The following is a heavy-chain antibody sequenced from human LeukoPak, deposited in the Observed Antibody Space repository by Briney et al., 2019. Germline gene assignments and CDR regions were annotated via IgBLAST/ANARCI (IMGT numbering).Heavy chain of an antibody. V-gene: IGHV3-23*01. CDR1: GFTFSSYA. J-gene: IGHJ5*02. D-gene: IGHD4-17*01. Sequence: GGSLRLSCAASGFTFSSYAMSWVRQAPGKGLEWVSVISAGGDSSYSADSVKGRFSISRDNTKNTVYLRMNGLRAEDTAVYYCAKFDYDDYETPWGANWFDPWGQGTLVTVSS. CDR3: AKFDYDDYETPWGANWFDP. CDR2: ISAGGDSS.